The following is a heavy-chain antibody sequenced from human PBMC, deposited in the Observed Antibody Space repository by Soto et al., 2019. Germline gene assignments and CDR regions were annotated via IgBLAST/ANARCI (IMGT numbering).Heavy chain of an antibody. Sequence: GGSLRLSCAASGFTFDDYAMHWVRQAPGKGLEWVSLISWDGGSTYYADSVKGRFTISRDNSKNSLYLQMTSLRAEDTAVYYCASARHIGPWGQGTLVTVSS. J-gene: IGHJ5*02. D-gene: IGHD2-21*01. CDR2: ISWDGGST. CDR3: ASARHIGP. V-gene: IGHV3-43D*04. CDR1: GFTFDDYA.